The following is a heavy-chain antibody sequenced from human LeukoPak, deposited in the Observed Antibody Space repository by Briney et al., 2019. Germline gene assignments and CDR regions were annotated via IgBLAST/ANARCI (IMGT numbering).Heavy chain of an antibody. D-gene: IGHD2-15*01. V-gene: IGHV4-39*01. CDR3: ARTNRDIVVVVAAFDI. CDR2: IYYSGST. Sequence: SETRSLTCTVSGGSISSSSYYWGWIRQPPGKGLEWIGSIYYSGSTYYNPSLKSRVTISVDTSKNQFSLKLSSVTAADTAVYYCARTNRDIVVVVAAFDIRGQGTMVTVSS. J-gene: IGHJ3*02. CDR1: GGSISSSSYY.